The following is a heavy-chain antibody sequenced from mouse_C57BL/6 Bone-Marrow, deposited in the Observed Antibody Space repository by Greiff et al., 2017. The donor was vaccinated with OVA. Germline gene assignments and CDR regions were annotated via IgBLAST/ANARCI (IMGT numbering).Heavy chain of an antibody. V-gene: IGHV14-4*01. Sequence: VQLKQSGAELVRPGASVKLSCTASGFNIKDDYMHWVKQRPEQGLEWIGWIDPENGDTAYASKFQGKATITADTSSNTAYLQLSSLTSEDTAVYYCTTEWLYYSKNLWAMDYWGQGTSVTVSS. D-gene: IGHD2-5*01. CDR1: GFNIKDDY. CDR2: IDPENGDT. CDR3: TTEWLYYSKNLWAMDY. J-gene: IGHJ4*01.